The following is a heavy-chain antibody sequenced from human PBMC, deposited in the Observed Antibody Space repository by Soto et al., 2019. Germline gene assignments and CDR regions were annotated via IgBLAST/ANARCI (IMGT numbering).Heavy chain of an antibody. CDR3: AKDTMTVTFWFDP. CDR1: GFTFSSYA. CDR2: ISGSGGST. V-gene: IGHV3-23*01. Sequence: EVQLLESGGGLVQPGGSLRLSCAASGFTFSSYAMSWVRQAPGKGLEWVSAISGSGGSTYYADSVKGRFTISRDNSKNKLLLQMNRLRAEDTAVYYCAKDTMTVTFWFDPWGQGPLVTVSS. D-gene: IGHD3-22*01. J-gene: IGHJ5*02.